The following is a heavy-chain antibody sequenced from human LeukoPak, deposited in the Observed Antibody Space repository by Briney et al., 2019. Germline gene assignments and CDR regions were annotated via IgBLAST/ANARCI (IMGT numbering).Heavy chain of an antibody. Sequence: GASVKVSCNASGYTFTSYYMHWVRQAPGQGLEWMGIINPSGGSTSYAQKFQGRVTMTRDTSTSTVYMELSSLRSEDTAVYYCARDPHGMYYFDYWGQGTLVTVSS. V-gene: IGHV1-46*01. D-gene: IGHD5-24*01. CDR1: GYTFTSYY. J-gene: IGHJ4*02. CDR3: ARDPHGMYYFDY. CDR2: INPSGGST.